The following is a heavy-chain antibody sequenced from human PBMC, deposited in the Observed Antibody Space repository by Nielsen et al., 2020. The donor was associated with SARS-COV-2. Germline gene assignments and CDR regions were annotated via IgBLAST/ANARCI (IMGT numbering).Heavy chain of an antibody. J-gene: IGHJ4*02. D-gene: IGHD3-10*01. V-gene: IGHV3-30*18. CDR2: ISYDGSDQ. Sequence: GESLKISRAASGFTFSRFGMHWVRQTPGRGLEWVAYISYDGSDQYYEDSLKGRFTISRDNSKNILYLQMNNLRAEDTAVYYCVKDGAYYGVRGVVHFGYGGRGNLVTVSS. CDR3: VKDGAYYGVRGVVHFGY. CDR1: GFTFSRFG.